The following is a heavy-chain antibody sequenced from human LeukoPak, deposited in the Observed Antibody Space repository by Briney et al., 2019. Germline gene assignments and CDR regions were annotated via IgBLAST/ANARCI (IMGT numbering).Heavy chain of an antibody. CDR1: GFTFSNYA. CDR3: AKDQLTTVTTSFDY. D-gene: IGHD4-11*01. CDR2: ISGSGVTT. Sequence: GGSLRLSCADSGFTFSNYAMSWVRQAPGKGVEWVSAISGSGVTTYYADSVKGRFTISRDNPKNTLYLQMNSLRAEDTAVYYCAKDQLTTVTTSFDYWGQGTLVTVSS. J-gene: IGHJ4*02. V-gene: IGHV3-23*01.